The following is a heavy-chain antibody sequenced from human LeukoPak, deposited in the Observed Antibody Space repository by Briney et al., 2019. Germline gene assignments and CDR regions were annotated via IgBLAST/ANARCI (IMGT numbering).Heavy chain of an antibody. CDR1: GFTFSSYA. Sequence: GGSLRPSCAASGFTFSSYAMHWVRQAPGKGLEYVSAISSNGGSTYYANSVKGRFTISRDNSKNTLYLQMGSLRAEDMAVYYCARAEVVWFGELYAFDIWGQGTMVTVSS. CDR3: ARAEVVWFGELYAFDI. D-gene: IGHD3-10*01. J-gene: IGHJ3*02. CDR2: ISSNGGST. V-gene: IGHV3-64*01.